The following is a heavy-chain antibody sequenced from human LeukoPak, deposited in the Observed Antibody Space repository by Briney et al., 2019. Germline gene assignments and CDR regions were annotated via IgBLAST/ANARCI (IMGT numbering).Heavy chain of an antibody. CDR2: IYHSGST. J-gene: IGHJ4*02. D-gene: IGHD3-10*01. V-gene: IGHV4-30-2*01. Sequence: SQTLSLTCAVSGGSISSGGYSWSWIRQPPGKGLEWIGYIYHSGSTYYNPPLKSRVTISVDRSKNQFSLKLSSVTAADTAVYYCARGLGTVRGVKYFDYWGQGTLVTVSS. CDR3: ARGLGTVRGVKYFDY. CDR1: GGSISSGGYS.